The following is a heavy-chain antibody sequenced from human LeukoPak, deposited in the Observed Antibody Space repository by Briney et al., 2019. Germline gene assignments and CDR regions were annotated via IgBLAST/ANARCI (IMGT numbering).Heavy chain of an antibody. D-gene: IGHD3-10*02. V-gene: IGHV3-30*04. Sequence: GGSLRLSCAASGFTFSDYPMHWVRQAPGKGLEWVAVISYDAINKYYPDSVKGRFTISRDNSKNSLYLQMNSLRAEDTAVYYCAELGITMIGGVWGKGTTVTISS. J-gene: IGHJ6*04. CDR2: ISYDAINK. CDR1: GFTFSDYP. CDR3: AELGITMIGGV.